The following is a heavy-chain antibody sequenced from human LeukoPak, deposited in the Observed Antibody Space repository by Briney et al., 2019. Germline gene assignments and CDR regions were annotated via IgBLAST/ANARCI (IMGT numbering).Heavy chain of an antibody. J-gene: IGHJ4*02. CDR2: ISSNGGST. CDR3: VKGYSSSWYTDYFDY. Sequence: GGSLRLSCSASGFTFSSYAMHWIRQAPGKGLEYVSAISSNGGSTYYADSVKGRFTISRDNSKNTLYLQMSSLRAEDTAVYYCVKGYSSSWYTDYFDYWGQGTLVTVSS. D-gene: IGHD6-13*01. V-gene: IGHV3-64D*06. CDR1: GFTFSSYA.